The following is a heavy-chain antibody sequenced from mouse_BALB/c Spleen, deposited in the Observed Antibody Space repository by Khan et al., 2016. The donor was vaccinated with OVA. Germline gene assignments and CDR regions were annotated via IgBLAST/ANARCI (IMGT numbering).Heavy chain of an antibody. CDR1: GFSLNNYS. CDR2: IWSAGST. V-gene: IGHV2-2*02. D-gene: IGHD2-4*01. Sequence: QVQLKQSGPGLVQPSQSLSITCTVSGFSLNNYSVHWVRQSPGRGLEWLGVIWSAGSTDYNAAFIPRLTITKDNSRSQVFFKMYSLQRNDTARYYCARRGKDYGRGALFAYWGQGTLVTVSA. CDR3: ARRGKDYGRGALFAY. J-gene: IGHJ3*01.